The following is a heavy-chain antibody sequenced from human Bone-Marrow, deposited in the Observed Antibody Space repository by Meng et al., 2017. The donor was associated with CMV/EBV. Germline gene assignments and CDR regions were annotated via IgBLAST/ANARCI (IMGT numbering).Heavy chain of an antibody. V-gene: IGHV1-46*01. CDR2: FYPSGGST. J-gene: IGHJ4*02. CDR3: AKGGSRFLEWSIDY. Sequence: ASVKVSCKASGYTFTSYYIHWVRQAPGQGLEWVGIFYPSGGSTSYAQKFQGRVTMTRDTSTSTLYMELSSLRSEDTALYYCAKGGSRFLEWSIDYWGQGTLVTFSS. CDR1: GYTFTSYY. D-gene: IGHD3-3*01.